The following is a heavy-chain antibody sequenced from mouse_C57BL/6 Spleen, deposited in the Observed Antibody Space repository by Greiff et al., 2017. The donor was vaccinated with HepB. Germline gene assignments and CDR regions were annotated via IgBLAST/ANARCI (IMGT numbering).Heavy chain of an antibody. CDR2: IWSDGST. CDR3: ARHYYYGSSYYFDY. CDR1: GFSLTSYG. J-gene: IGHJ2*01. D-gene: IGHD1-1*01. Sequence: VKLMESGPGLVAPSQSLSITCTVSGFSLTSYGVHWVRQPPGKGLEWLVVIWSDGSTTYNSALKSRLSISKDNSKSQVFLKMNSLQTDDTAMYYCARHYYYGSSYYFDYWGQGTTLTVSS. V-gene: IGHV2-6-1*01.